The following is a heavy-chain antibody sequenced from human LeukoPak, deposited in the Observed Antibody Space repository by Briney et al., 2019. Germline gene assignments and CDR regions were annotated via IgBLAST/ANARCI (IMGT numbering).Heavy chain of an antibody. CDR2: ISGSGGST. J-gene: IGHJ4*02. D-gene: IGHD6-13*01. V-gene: IGHV3-23*01. CDR3: AKAGASSWHFYFGY. CDR1: GFTFSSYA. Sequence: GGSLRLSCAASGFTFSSYALTWVRQAPGKGLEWVSAISGSGGSTYYADSVKGRFTISRDNSKNTLYLQMSSLRAEDTAVYYCAKAGASSWHFYFGYWGQGTLVTVSS.